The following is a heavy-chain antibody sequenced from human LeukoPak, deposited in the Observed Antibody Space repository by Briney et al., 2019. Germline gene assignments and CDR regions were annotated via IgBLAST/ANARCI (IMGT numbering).Heavy chain of an antibody. D-gene: IGHD6-13*01. J-gene: IGHJ3*02. CDR3: ARPRAAGGTIGFDI. CDR1: GFTFDDYA. CDR2: INSDGSST. V-gene: IGHV3-74*01. Sequence: GGSLRLSCAASGFTFDDYAMHWVRQAPGKGLEWVSGINSDGSSTSYADSVKGRFTISRDNARNTLYLQMNSLRAEDTAVYYCARPRAAGGTIGFDIWGQGTMVTVSS.